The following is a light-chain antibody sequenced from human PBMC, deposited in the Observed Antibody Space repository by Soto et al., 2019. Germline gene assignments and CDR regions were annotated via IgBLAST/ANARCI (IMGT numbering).Light chain of an antibody. CDR3: QQYNNWPCT. Sequence: ERGMTQSPPTLSVSPGEGATLSSRASQSVHSKLAGYQQKPGQAPRLLIYGASTRATGIPARFSGSGSGTEFTLTINNLQPEDFALYYCQQYNNWPCTFGGGTKVEIK. CDR1: QSVHSK. V-gene: IGKV3-15*01. J-gene: IGKJ4*01. CDR2: GAS.